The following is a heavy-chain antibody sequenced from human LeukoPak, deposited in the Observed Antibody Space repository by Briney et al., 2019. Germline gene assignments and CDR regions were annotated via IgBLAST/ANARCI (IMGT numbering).Heavy chain of an antibody. J-gene: IGHJ2*01. Sequence: SETLSLTCTVSGGSISSYYWSWIRQLAGKGLEWIGRIYSSGSTNYNPSLKSRVTMSVDTSKNQFSLKLSSVTAADTAVYYCARGQYHLLYWYFDLWGRGTLVTVSS. V-gene: IGHV4-4*07. CDR1: GGSISSYY. CDR2: IYSSGST. CDR3: ARGQYHLLYWYFDL. D-gene: IGHD2-2*01.